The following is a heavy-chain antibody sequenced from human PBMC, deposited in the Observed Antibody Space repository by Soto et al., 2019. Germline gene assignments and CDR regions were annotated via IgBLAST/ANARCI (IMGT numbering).Heavy chain of an antibody. D-gene: IGHD4-17*01. CDR1: GFTVNSDY. Sequence: EVQLVESGGGLGQPGGSLRLSCAASGFTVNSDYMTWVRQAPGKGLEWVSVIYSGGSTYYTDSVKGRFTISRDNSKNTLYLQRNSLRAEDTAVYYCARAPLYGGQAYWGQGTLVTVSS. CDR3: ARAPLYGGQAY. CDR2: IYSGGST. J-gene: IGHJ1*01. V-gene: IGHV3-66*01.